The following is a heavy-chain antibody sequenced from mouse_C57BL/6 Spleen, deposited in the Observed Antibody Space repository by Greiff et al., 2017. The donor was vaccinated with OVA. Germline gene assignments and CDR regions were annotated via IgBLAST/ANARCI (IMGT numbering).Heavy chain of an antibody. J-gene: IGHJ1*03. D-gene: IGHD1-1*01. CDR1: GYTFTDYY. Sequence: EVQLQQSGPELVKPGASVKISCKASGYTFTDYYMNWVKQSHGKSLEWIGDINPNNGGTSYNQKFKGKATLTVDKSSSTAYMELRSLTSEDSAVYYCARSLLTTVVSYWYFDVWGTGTTVTVSS. V-gene: IGHV1-26*01. CDR3: ARSLLTTVVSYWYFDV. CDR2: INPNNGGT.